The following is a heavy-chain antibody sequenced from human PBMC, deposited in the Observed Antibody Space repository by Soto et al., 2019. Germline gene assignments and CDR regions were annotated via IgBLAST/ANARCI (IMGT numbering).Heavy chain of an antibody. CDR3: ASNPVNYDFWSDPQAHAFDI. CDR2: INPNSGGT. CDR1: GYTFTGYY. Sequence: ASVKVSCKASGYTFTGYYMHWVRQAPGQGLEWMGWINPNSGGTNYAQKFQGWVTMTRDTSISTAYMELSRLGSDDTAVYYCASNPVNYDFWSDPQAHAFDIWGQGTMVTLSS. J-gene: IGHJ3*02. D-gene: IGHD3-3*01. V-gene: IGHV1-2*04.